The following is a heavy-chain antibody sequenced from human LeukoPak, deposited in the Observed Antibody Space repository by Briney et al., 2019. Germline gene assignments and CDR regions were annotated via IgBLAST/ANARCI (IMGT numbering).Heavy chain of an antibody. CDR3: ARLSYCGGDCYPSSDAFDI. Sequence: GGSLRLSCAASGFTVSSNYMSWVRQAPGKGLEWVSVIYSGGSTYYADSVKGRFTISRHNSKNTLYLQMNSLRAEDTAVYYCARLSYCGGDCYPSSDAFDIWGQGTMVTVSS. J-gene: IGHJ3*02. D-gene: IGHD2-21*02. V-gene: IGHV3-66*01. CDR2: IYSGGST. CDR1: GFTVSSNY.